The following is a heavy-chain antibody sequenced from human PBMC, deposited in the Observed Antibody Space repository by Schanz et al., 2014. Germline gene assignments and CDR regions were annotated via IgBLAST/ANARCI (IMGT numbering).Heavy chain of an antibody. J-gene: IGHJ6*02. CDR3: AKVDRTRYYAMDV. CDR1: GGTFSSST. D-gene: IGHD3-9*01. Sequence: QVQLVQSGAEVMKPGSSVKVSCKASGGTFSSSTLTWVRQAPGQGLEWMGRIIPILDKTNYAQKFQGRVTMTADKSTSTVYMEVSGLRSEDTAVYYCAKVDRTRYYAMDVWGQGTTVTDSS. CDR2: IIPILDKT. V-gene: IGHV1-69*08.